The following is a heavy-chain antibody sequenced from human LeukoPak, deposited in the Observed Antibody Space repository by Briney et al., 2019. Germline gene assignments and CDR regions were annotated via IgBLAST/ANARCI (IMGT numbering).Heavy chain of an antibody. V-gene: IGHV3-74*01. CDR3: VTDSYDFWSGYSLDY. J-gene: IGHJ4*02. Sequence: GGSLRLSCAASGYTFSSYWMHWVRQAPGKGLVWVSRINSDGSSTSYADSVKGRFTISRDNAKNTLYLQMNSLRAEDTAVYYCVTDSYDFWSGYSLDYWGQGTLVTVSS. CDR1: GYTFSSYW. D-gene: IGHD3-3*01. CDR2: INSDGSST.